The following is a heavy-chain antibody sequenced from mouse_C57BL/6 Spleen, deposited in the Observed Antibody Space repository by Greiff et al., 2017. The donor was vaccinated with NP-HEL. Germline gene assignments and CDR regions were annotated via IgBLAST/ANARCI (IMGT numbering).Heavy chain of an antibody. V-gene: IGHV1-81*01. Sequence: VKLQESGAELARPGASVKLSCKASGYTFTSYGISWVKQRTGQGLEWIGEIYPRSGNTYYNEKFKGKATLTADKSSSTAYMELRSLTSEDSAGYFCARHDSYYFDYWGQGTTLTVSS. D-gene: IGHD2-4*01. CDR1: GYTFTSYG. CDR3: ARHDSYYFDY. J-gene: IGHJ2*01. CDR2: IYPRSGNT.